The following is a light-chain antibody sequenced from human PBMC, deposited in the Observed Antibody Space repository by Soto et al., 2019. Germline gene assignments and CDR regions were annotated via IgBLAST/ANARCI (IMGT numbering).Light chain of an antibody. CDR3: LQYGSSVWT. CDR1: QRLSSNY. CDR2: GAS. Sequence: EIVLTQSPGTLSLSPGERATLSCRASQRLSSNYLAWFQQKPGQAPRLLIYGASSRATGIPDRFSGSGSGTDSTLTIPRLEPEDFAVYYCLQYGSSVWTFGQGTKVDIK. V-gene: IGKV3-20*01. J-gene: IGKJ1*01.